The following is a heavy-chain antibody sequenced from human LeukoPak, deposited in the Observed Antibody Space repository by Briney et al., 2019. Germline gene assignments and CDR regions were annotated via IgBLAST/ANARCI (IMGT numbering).Heavy chain of an antibody. Sequence: GGSLRLSCAASGFTFSSFSMNWVRQAPGKGLEWVSYISSSGTIYYADSVKGRFTISRDNAKNSLDLQMNSLRDEDTAVYYCARDPIWGQGTMVTVSS. V-gene: IGHV3-48*02. CDR1: GFTFSSFS. J-gene: IGHJ3*02. CDR3: ARDPI. CDR2: ISSSGTI.